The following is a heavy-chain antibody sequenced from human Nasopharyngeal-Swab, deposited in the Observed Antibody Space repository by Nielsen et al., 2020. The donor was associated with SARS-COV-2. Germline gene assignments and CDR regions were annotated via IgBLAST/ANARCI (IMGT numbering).Heavy chain of an antibody. CDR3: ATGPAVAGTSNWFDP. D-gene: IGHD6-19*01. V-gene: IGHV1-24*01. CDR2: FDPEDGET. Sequence: ASVKVSCKVSGYTLTELSMHWVRQAPGKGLEWMGGFDPEDGETIYAQKFQGRVTMTEDTSTDTAYMELSSLRSEDTAVYCCATGPAVAGTSNWFDPWGQGTLVTVSS. CDR1: GYTLTELS. J-gene: IGHJ5*02.